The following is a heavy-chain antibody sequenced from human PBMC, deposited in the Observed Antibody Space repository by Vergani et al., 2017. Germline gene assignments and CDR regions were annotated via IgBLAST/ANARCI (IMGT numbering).Heavy chain of an antibody. J-gene: IGHJ6*01. CDR3: AKARDPNCKGGNCYSYYYGFDL. Sequence: EVHLLESGGGQVEAGGSLRLSCVASGFTFSNSAMSWVRQTSGKGLEWVSRIKSDGSITAYADSVKGRFTISRDNSKDTLYLQMNSLRVEDTAIYYCAKARDPNCKGGNCYSYYYGFDLWGQGTTVTVSS. D-gene: IGHD2-21*01. CDR2: IKSDGSIT. CDR1: GFTFSNSA. V-gene: IGHV3-23*01.